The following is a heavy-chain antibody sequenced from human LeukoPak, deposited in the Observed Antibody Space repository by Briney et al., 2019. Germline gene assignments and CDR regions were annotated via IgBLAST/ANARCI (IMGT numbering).Heavy chain of an antibody. D-gene: IGHD3-3*02. CDR1: GFTFSSYS. CDR2: ISSSSSTI. V-gene: IGHV3-48*04. Sequence: GGSLRLSCAASGFTFSSYSMNGVRQAPGKGLEWVSYISSSSSTIYYADSVKGRFTISRDNAKNSLYLQMNSLRAEDTAVYYCARAGLIFGVATGYYYYMDVWGKGTTVTVSS. CDR3: ARAGLIFGVATGYYYYMDV. J-gene: IGHJ6*03.